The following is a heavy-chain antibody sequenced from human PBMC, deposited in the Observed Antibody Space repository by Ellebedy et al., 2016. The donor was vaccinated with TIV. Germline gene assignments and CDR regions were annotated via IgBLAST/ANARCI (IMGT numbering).Heavy chain of an antibody. J-gene: IGHJ5*02. V-gene: IGHV3-21*01. CDR3: ARGSVAATDQWFDP. D-gene: IGHD6-19*01. CDR2: ISTSNTYI. CDR1: GFTFTTYS. Sequence: GESLKISCAASGFTFTTYSMNWARQAPGKGLEWVSSISTSNTYIFYADSVKGRFTISRDNAKNSLYLQMNNLRAEDTAIYYCARGSVAATDQWFDPWGQGTLVTVSS.